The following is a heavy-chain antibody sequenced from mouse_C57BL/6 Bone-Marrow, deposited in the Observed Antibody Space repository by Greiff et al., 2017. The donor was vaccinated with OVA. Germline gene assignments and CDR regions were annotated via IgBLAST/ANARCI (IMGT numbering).Heavy chain of an antibody. CDR3: ARGGGYYYGSSFFDY. J-gene: IGHJ2*01. D-gene: IGHD1-1*01. CDR2: INPSNGGT. V-gene: IGHV1-53*01. Sequence: QVQLQQPGPELVKPGASVKLSCKASGYTFTSYWMHWVKQRPGQGLEWIGNINPSNGGTNYNEKFKSKATLTVDKSSSTAYMQLSSLTSEDSAVYYCARGGGYYYGSSFFDYWGQGTTLTVSS. CDR1: GYTFTSYW.